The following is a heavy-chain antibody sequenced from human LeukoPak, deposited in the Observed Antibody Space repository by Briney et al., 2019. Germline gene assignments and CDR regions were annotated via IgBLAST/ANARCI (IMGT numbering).Heavy chain of an antibody. D-gene: IGHD3/OR15-3a*01. Sequence: PGGSLRLSCAASGFTFSSYSMNWVRQAPGKGLEWVAVIWYDGTNKYYADSVKGRFTISRDNSKNTLYLQMNSLKTEDTAVYYCARGIGLYWGQGTLVTVSS. CDR1: GFTFSSYS. CDR2: IWYDGTNK. V-gene: IGHV3-33*08. CDR3: ARGIGLY. J-gene: IGHJ4*02.